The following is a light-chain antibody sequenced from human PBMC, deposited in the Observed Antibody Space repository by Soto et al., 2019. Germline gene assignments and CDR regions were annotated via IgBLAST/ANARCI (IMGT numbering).Light chain of an antibody. Sequence: IVMTQSPAALSVSPGERATLSRRASQSVTSNLAWYQQKPGQPPRRLIYGASTRATGIPARFSGSGSGTEFTLTISSLQSEDFAVYYCQQYNNWPLTFGGGTKVDIK. CDR1: QSVTSN. V-gene: IGKV3-15*01. CDR2: GAS. CDR3: QQYNNWPLT. J-gene: IGKJ4*01.